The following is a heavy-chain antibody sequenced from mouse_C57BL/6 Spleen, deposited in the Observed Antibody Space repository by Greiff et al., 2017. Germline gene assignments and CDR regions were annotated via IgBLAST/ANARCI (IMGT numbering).Heavy chain of an antibody. Sequence: QVQLQQPGAELVMPGASVKLSCKASGYTFTSYWMHWVKQRPGQGLEWIGAIDPSDSYTNYNQKFKGKSTLTVDKSSSTAYMQLSSLTSEDSAVYYCARSGGSSLYAMDYWGQGTSVTVSS. CDR1: GYTFTSYW. CDR3: ARSGGSSLYAMDY. D-gene: IGHD1-1*01. V-gene: IGHV1-69*01. CDR2: IDPSDSYT. J-gene: IGHJ4*01.